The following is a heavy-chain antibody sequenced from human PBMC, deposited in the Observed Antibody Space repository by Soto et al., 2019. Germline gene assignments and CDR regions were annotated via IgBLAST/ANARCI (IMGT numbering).Heavy chain of an antibody. V-gene: IGHV3-49*04. CDR1: LFAFGDYA. D-gene: IGHD3-16*01. CDR2: IRSKAYGGIT. Sequence: LRLSCRSCLFAFGDYAISCVLQAPVKGVEWVGVIRSKAYGGITEYAASVKGRFNISRDDSKSIAYLQMNSLKTEDTAVYYCTRDQPPNYDYYYYGMDVWGQGTMVTVSS. CDR3: TRDQPPNYDYYYYGMDV. J-gene: IGHJ6*02.